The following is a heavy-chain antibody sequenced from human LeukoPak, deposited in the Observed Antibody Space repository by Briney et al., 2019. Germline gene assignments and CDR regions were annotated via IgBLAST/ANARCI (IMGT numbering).Heavy chain of an antibody. Sequence: ASVKVSCKASGYTFTGYYMHWVRQAPGQGLEWMGWINPNSGGTNYAQKFQGRVTMTRDTSISTAYMELSRLRSDDTAVYYCAFVPSSGYNPDYWGQGTLVIVSS. CDR1: GYTFTGYY. CDR2: INPNSGGT. J-gene: IGHJ4*02. CDR3: AFVPSSGYNPDY. D-gene: IGHD3-22*01. V-gene: IGHV1-2*02.